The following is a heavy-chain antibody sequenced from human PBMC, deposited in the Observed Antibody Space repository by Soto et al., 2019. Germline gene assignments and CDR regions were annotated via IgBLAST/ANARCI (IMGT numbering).Heavy chain of an antibody. J-gene: IGHJ6*03. D-gene: IGHD1-1*01. CDR3: ARERYNWNDASDSYYYYYYYMDV. CDR1: GGSISSYY. CDR2: IYYSGST. Sequence: SETLSLTCTVSGGSISSYYWSWIRQPPGKGLEWIGYIYYSGSTNYNPSLKSRVTISVDTSKNQFSLKLSSVTAADTAVYYCARERYNWNDASDSYYYYYYYMDVWGKGTTVTVSS. V-gene: IGHV4-59*01.